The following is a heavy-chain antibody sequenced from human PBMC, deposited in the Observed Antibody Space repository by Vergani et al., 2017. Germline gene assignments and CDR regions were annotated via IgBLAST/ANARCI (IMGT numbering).Heavy chain of an antibody. CDR3: ARRAERWETLLRDDFDV. D-gene: IGHD1-26*01. Sequence: QVQLQQWGPGLLKPSETLSLTCAVYGGSLSGYYWSWIRLAPGKGLEWIGEINHSGTINYNPTLKSPFIVSIDTSRDHFSLKLRSVSAADTAVYFCARRAERWETLLRDDFDVWGQGTFVTVSP. V-gene: IGHV4-34*01. CDR2: INHSGTI. J-gene: IGHJ3*01. CDR1: GGSLSGYY.